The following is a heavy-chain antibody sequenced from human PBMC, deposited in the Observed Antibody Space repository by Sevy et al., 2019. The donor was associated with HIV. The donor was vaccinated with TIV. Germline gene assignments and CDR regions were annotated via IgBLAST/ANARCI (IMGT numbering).Heavy chain of an antibody. J-gene: IGHJ4*02. CDR2: INLDGSET. Sequence: GGSLRLSCAASGFTFSSYWMSWVRQAPGKGLERLATINLDGSETFYVDSVKGRFTISRHNPRKSVYLQMTSLSAEDTAVYYCARLFYGSADYWGQGTLVTVSS. D-gene: IGHD3-10*01. V-gene: IGHV3-7*01. CDR1: GFTFSSYW. CDR3: ARLFYGSADY.